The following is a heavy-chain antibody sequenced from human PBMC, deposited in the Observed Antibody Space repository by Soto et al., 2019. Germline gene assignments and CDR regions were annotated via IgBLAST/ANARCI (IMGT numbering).Heavy chain of an antibody. CDR3: AKDLGDYYDSSGYYW. J-gene: IGHJ4*02. CDR1: GFTFSSYG. CDR2: ISYDGSNK. Sequence: GGSLRLSCAASGFTFSSYGMHWVRQAPGKGLEWVAVISYDGSNKYYADSVKGRFTISRDNSKNTLYLQMNSLRAEDTAVYYCAKDLGDYYDSSGYYWWGQGTLVTVSS. V-gene: IGHV3-30*18. D-gene: IGHD3-22*01.